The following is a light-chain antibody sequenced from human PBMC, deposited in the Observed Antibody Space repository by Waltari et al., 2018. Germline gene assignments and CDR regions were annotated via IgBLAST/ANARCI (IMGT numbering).Light chain of an antibody. Sequence: DILMTQSPSSLSESVGDRVTITCRASQSISNCLNWYQQKPGKAPNLLIYAASSLETGVPSRFSGSGSGTDFTLTISSLQPDDFGTYYCQQSYNTPPVTFGPGTKVDIK. J-gene: IGKJ1*01. CDR2: AAS. CDR1: QSISNC. V-gene: IGKV1-39*01. CDR3: QQSYNTPPVT.